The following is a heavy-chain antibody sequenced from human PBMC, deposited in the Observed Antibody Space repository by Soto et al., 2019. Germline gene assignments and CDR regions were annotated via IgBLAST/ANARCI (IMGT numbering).Heavy chain of an antibody. V-gene: IGHV1-3*01. J-gene: IGHJ6*04. CDR2: INAGNGNT. Sequence: ASVKVSCKASGYTFSNYAIHWVRQAPGQRLEWLGWINAGNGNTKYSQKFQGRVTSTRDTPASTAYMELSSLRSEDTAVYYCARSMADHYVMDVGGKGSTVIVPS. CDR3: ARSMADHYVMDV. CDR1: GYTFSNYA. D-gene: IGHD2-8*01.